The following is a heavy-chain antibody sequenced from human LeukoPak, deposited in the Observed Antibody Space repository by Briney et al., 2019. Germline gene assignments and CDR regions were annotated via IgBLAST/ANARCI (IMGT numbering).Heavy chain of an antibody. V-gene: IGHV1-46*01. J-gene: IGHJ6*03. CDR1: GYTFTGYY. D-gene: IGHD5-18*01. CDR2: INPSGGST. CDR3: ARDSGGLAMVTEDYYYYMDV. Sequence: GASVKVSCKASGYTFTGYYMHWVRQAPGQGLEWMGIINPSGGSTSYAQKFQGRVTMTRDMSTSTVYMELSSLRSEDTAVYYCARDSGGLAMVTEDYYYYMDVWGKGTTVTVSS.